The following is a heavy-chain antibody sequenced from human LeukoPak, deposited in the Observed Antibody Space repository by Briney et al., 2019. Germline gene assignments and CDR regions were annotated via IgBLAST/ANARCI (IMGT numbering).Heavy chain of an antibody. CDR2: IKLDGSDK. CDR3: ARPYYDIWSAYVY. J-gene: IGHJ4*02. CDR1: GFTFSSYW. V-gene: IGHV3-7*01. Sequence: PGGSLRLSCAASGFTFSSYWMTWVRQAPGKGLEWVANIKLDGSDKYYVDSVKGRFTISRDNSKNTLYLQMGSLRAEDMAVYYCARPYYDIWSAYVYWGQGTLVTVSS. D-gene: IGHD3-3*01.